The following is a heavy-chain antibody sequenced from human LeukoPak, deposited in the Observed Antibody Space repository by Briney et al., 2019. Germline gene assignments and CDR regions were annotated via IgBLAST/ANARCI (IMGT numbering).Heavy chain of an antibody. D-gene: IGHD5-18*01. J-gene: IGHJ4*02. V-gene: IGHV3-7*03. CDR3: ARLYNYGFSY. CDR2: IKQDGSDR. CDR1: GFTFSSYW. Sequence: PGGSLRVSCAASGFTFSSYWMTWVRQAPGKGLEWVACIKQDGSDRYYVDSVKGRFTISRDNAKNSLYLQLDSLRAEDTAVYYCARLYNYGFSYWGQGTLVTVSS.